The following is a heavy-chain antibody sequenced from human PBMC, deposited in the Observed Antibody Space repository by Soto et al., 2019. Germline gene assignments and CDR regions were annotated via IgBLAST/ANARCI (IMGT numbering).Heavy chain of an antibody. J-gene: IGHJ6*02. Sequence: ASVKVSCKASGYTFTDYYMHWVRQAPGQGLAWMEWINPNSGGTNYAQKFQGRVTMTRDTCISTAYMELSRQRSDDTAGYYCARKLALRGSYYYCYDMDVWGRGTTVTVSS. CDR3: ARKLALRGSYYYCYDMDV. CDR1: GYTFTDYY. D-gene: IGHD1-7*01. CDR2: INPNSGGT. V-gene: IGHV1-2*02.